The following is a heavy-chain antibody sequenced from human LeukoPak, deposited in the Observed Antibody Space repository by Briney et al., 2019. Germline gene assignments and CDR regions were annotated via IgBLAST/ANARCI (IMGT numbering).Heavy chain of an antibody. CDR2: IYPGDSYS. J-gene: IGHJ4*02. CDR1: GYGFTTYW. D-gene: IGHD5-12*01. V-gene: IGHV5-51*01. CDR3: VSTGYDRMIDY. Sequence: GESLKTSCKGSGYGFTTYWIGWVRQMPGKGLEWMGIIYPGDSYSIYSPSLQGQVTISADTSISTAYLQWSSLKASDTAMYYCVSTGYDRMIDYWGQGTLVTVSS.